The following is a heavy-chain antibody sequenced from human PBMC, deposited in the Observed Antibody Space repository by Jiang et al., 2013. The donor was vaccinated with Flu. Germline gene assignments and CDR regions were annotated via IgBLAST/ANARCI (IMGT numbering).Heavy chain of an antibody. J-gene: IGHJ3*02. CDR2: ISWNGGTL. CDR3: AKDTEPGIAVGGGALDI. Sequence: KGLKWVSGISWNGGTLGYADSVKGRFTISRDNAKNSLYLQMNSLRAEDTALYYCAKDTEPGIAVGGGALDIWGQGTLVTVSS. V-gene: IGHV3-9*01. D-gene: IGHD6-19*01.